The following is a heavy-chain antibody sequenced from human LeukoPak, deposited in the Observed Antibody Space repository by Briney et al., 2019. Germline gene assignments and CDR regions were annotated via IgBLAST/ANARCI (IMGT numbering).Heavy chain of an antibody. Sequence: GGSLRLSCAASGFTFSSYVMHWVRQAPGKGLEGVAIISYDGSNEYYADSVKGRFTISRDNAKTSLYLQMNSLRAEDTAVYYCARDLSGVRGYTYGRGIDYWGQGTLVTVSS. CDR3: ARDLSGVRGYTYGRGIDY. D-gene: IGHD5-18*01. CDR2: ISYDGSNE. V-gene: IGHV3-30*04. J-gene: IGHJ4*02. CDR1: GFTFSSYV.